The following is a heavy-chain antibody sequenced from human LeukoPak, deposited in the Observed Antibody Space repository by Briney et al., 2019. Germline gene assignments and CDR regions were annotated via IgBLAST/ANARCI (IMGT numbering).Heavy chain of an antibody. J-gene: IGHJ4*02. CDR2: IFQGGTT. CDR1: GYSIRSGFY. D-gene: IGHD5-18*01. V-gene: IGHV4-38-2*02. Sequence: SETLSLTCTVSGYSIRSGFYWGWIRQAPGKGLEWIGSIFQGGTTLYNPSLKSRVIISADTSNNEFSLKLSSVTAADTAVYYCARIGTAMIDYWGQGTLVTVSS. CDR3: ARIGTAMIDY.